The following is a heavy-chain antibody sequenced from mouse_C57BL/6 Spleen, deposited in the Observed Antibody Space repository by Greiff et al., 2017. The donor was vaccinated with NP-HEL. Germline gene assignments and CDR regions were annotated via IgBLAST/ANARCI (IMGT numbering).Heavy chain of an antibody. D-gene: IGHD2-1*01. Sequence: QVQLQQSGTELVKPGASVKLSCKASGYTFTSYWMHWVKQRPGQGLEWIGNINPSNGGTNYNEKFKSKAKLTVDTSSSTAYMQLSSLTSEDSAVSVCDSSGLYYGQDDFAYWGQGTLVTVSA. V-gene: IGHV1-53*01. CDR2: INPSNGGT. CDR3: DSSGLYYGQDDFAY. CDR1: GYTFTSYW. J-gene: IGHJ3*01.